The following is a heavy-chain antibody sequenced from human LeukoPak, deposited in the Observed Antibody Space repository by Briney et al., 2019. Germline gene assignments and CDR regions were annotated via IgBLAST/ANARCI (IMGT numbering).Heavy chain of an antibody. D-gene: IGHD5-12*01. J-gene: IGHJ4*02. CDR3: ARDLLATIPFDY. CDR1: GFTFTSSA. CDR2: ISGRSGTT. V-gene: IGHV3-23*01. Sequence: GGSLRLSCVASGFTFTSSAMSWVRQAPGKGLEWVSAISGRSGTTYYADSVKGRFTISRDNAKNSLYLQMNSLRAEDTAVYYCARDLLATIPFDYWGQGTLVTVSS.